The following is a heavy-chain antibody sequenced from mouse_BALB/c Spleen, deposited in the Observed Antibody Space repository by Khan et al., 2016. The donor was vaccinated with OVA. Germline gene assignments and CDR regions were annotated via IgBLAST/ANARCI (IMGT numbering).Heavy chain of an antibody. J-gene: IGHJ2*01. CDR2: IGAGGST. CDR1: GLSLNSYG. D-gene: IGHD1-3*01. V-gene: IGHV2-9*02. CDR3: ARLEDI. Sequence: QVQLQESGPGLVAPSQTLSITCTVSGLSLNSYGVHWVRQPPGKGLEWLGVIGAGGSTNYNSALISRLSISKDNSKSQVFLKMNSLQTDDTAMYYCARLEDIWGKGTTLTVSS.